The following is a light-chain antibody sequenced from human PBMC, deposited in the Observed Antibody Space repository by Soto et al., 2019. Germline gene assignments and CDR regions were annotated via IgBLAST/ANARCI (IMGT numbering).Light chain of an antibody. CDR1: QNIGTS. Sequence: DIQMTQSPSSLSMSVGDRVTITCRASQNIGTSLNWYQMKLGRAPKLLIYSASTLQSGAPSRFSGGGSGPDFTLTTNSLQPEDFATYHCQQSYNAPYTFGQGTMLEI. CDR3: QQSYNAPYT. V-gene: IGKV1-39*01. CDR2: SAS. J-gene: IGKJ2*01.